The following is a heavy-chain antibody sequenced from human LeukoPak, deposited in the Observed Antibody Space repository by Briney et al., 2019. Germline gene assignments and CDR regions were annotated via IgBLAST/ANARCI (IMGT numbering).Heavy chain of an antibody. D-gene: IGHD6-13*01. Sequence: SETLSLTCTVSGGSISSSRDYWAWLRQPPGKGLEWIANIYYSGSTYYSPSLKSRVTISVDTSKNQFSLKLSSVTAADTAVYYCARAGIAAFDYWGQGTLVTVSS. CDR1: GGSISSSRDY. J-gene: IGHJ4*02. CDR2: IYYSGST. CDR3: ARAGIAAFDY. V-gene: IGHV4-39*01.